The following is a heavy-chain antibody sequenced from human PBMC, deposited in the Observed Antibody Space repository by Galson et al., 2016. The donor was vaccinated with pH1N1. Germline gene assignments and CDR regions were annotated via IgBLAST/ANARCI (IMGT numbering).Heavy chain of an antibody. D-gene: IGHD2-2*01. Sequence: SVKVSCKASGYTFTSHAMNWVRQAPGQGLEWMGWINTNTGNPTYAQGFTGRFVFSLDTSVSMAYLQISSLKDEDTAVYYCARSYCSSTSSYGCSYYYYGMDVWGQGTTGTVSS. CDR3: ARSYCSSTSSYGCSYYYYGMDV. CDR1: GYTFTSHA. CDR2: INTNTGNP. J-gene: IGHJ6*02. V-gene: IGHV7-4-1*04.